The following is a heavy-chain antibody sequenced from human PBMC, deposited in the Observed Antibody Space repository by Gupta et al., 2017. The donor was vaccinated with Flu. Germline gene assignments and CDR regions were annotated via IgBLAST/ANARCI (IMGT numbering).Heavy chain of an antibody. CDR2: LNPNSGDT. CDR1: GYTFTGAF. J-gene: IGHJ3*02. D-gene: IGHD4-4*01. CDR3: ASPVVTRDAFDI. Sequence: KTSGYTFTGAFIHWVRQAPGQGLEWVGRLNPNSGDTIYAQKFQGRVTMTRDTSISTAYMELNWLTSDDTAVYYCASPVVTRDAFDIWGQGSMVTVSS. V-gene: IGHV1-2*06.